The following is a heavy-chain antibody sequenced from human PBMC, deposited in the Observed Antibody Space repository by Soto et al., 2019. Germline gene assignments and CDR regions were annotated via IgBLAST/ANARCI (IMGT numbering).Heavy chain of an antibody. CDR2: INRDSSVI. CDR3: ARDCAGTCWFAY. J-gene: IGHJ4*02. CDR1: GFSFSDFS. Sequence: EVQLVESGGGKVQPGGSLRLSCAGSGFSFSDFSMNWVRQAPGKGLEWISYINRDSSVIMYADSLRGRVTISRDNAKNTLFLQINRLRVEHTAVYYCARDCAGTCWFAYWGPGIPVTVSS. D-gene: IGHD2-15*01. V-gene: IGHV3-48*01.